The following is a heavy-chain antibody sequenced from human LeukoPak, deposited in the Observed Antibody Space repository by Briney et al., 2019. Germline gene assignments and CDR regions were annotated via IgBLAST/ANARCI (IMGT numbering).Heavy chain of an antibody. J-gene: IGHJ4*02. V-gene: IGHV4-59*01. CDR2: IYYSGST. D-gene: IGHD5-18*01. CDR3: ARYSYGHLDY. CDR1: GGPISNYY. Sequence: SETLSLTCTVSGGPISNYYWSWIRQPPGKGLEWIGYIYYSGSTNYNPSLRSRVTISVDTCKNQFSLKLSSVTAADTAVYYCARYSYGHLDYWGQGTLVTVSS.